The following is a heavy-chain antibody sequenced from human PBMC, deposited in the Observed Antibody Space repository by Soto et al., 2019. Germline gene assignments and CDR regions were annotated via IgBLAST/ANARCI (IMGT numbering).Heavy chain of an antibody. V-gene: IGHV3-23*01. D-gene: IGHD6-13*01. CDR3: AIPHPPKYSSSWYGAQAGFDP. J-gene: IGHJ5*02. Sequence: HPGGSLRLSCVVSGVTFNSYAVIWVRRAPGKGLEWVAAISGSGGSTYDADSVKGGFTIYRDNSKSTVSLQMNSLRAEDTAVYYCAIPHPPKYSSSWYGAQAGFDPWGQGTVVTVSS. CDR2: ISGSGGST. CDR1: GVTFNSYA.